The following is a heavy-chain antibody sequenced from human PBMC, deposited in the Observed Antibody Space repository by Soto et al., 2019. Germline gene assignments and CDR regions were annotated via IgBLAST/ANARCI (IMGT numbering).Heavy chain of an antibody. CDR1: GFDFGSFG. CDR3: SAAHPHMAMGRPV. CDR2: IVVVSGST. D-gene: IGHD1-26*01. Sequence: GAAGKVSCKASGFDFGSFGIQFLRQTRGRGLEWIGWIVVVSGSTNYARQFQGRVAISRDMSSSTAYLDLFDLKSDDTAVYFCSAAHPHMAMGRPVWG. V-gene: IGHV1-58*02. J-gene: IGHJ3*01.